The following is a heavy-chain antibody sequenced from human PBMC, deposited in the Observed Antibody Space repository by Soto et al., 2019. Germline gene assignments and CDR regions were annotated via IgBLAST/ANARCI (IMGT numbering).Heavy chain of an antibody. V-gene: IGHV1-69*08. CDR1: GGTFSSYT. Sequence: QVQLVQSGAEVKKPGSSVKVSCKASGGTFSSYTISWVRQAPGQGLEWMGRIIPILGIANYAQKFQGRVTITADKSTSTAYMELSSLRSEDTAVYYCAREGGGYCSSTSCPSYYYYMDVWGKGTTVTVSS. CDR2: IIPILGIA. CDR3: AREGGGYCSSTSCPSYYYYMDV. D-gene: IGHD2-2*01. J-gene: IGHJ6*03.